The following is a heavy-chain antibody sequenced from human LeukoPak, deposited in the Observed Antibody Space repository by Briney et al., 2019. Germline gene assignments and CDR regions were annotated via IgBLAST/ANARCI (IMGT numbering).Heavy chain of an antibody. Sequence: ASVKVSCKASGYTFTGYYMHWVRQAPGQGLEWMGWINPNSGGTNYAQKFQGRVTMTRDTSISTAYMELSRLRSDNTAVYYCARERYGRGGRLDYWGQGTLVTVSS. CDR1: GYTFTGYY. D-gene: IGHD3-10*01. J-gene: IGHJ4*02. V-gene: IGHV1-2*02. CDR3: ARERYGRGGRLDY. CDR2: INPNSGGT.